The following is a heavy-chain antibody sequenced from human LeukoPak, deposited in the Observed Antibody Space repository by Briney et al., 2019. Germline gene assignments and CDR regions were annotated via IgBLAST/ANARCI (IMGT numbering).Heavy chain of an antibody. CDR1: GGSFSGYY. J-gene: IGHJ6*02. Sequence: PSETLSLTCAVYGGSFSGYYWSWIRQPPGKGLEWIGEINHSGSTNYNPSLKSQVTISVDTSKNQFSLKLSSVTAADTAVYYCARSGASDYGMDVWGQGTTVTVSS. D-gene: IGHD1-26*01. CDR3: ARSGASDYGMDV. CDR2: INHSGST. V-gene: IGHV4-34*01.